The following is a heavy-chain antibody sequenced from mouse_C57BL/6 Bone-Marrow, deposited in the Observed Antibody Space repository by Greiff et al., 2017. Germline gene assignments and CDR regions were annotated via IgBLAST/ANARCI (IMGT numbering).Heavy chain of an antibody. CDR3: ARERLLPWDY. Sequence: QVQLQQPGAELVKPGASVKLSCKASGYTFTSYWMQWVKQRPGQGLEWIGEIDPSDSSTNYNQKFKGKATLTVDTSSSTAYMQLSSLTSEDSAVYYCARERLLPWDYWGQGTTLTVSS. J-gene: IGHJ2*01. V-gene: IGHV1-50*01. D-gene: IGHD2-3*01. CDR2: IDPSDSST. CDR1: GYTFTSYW.